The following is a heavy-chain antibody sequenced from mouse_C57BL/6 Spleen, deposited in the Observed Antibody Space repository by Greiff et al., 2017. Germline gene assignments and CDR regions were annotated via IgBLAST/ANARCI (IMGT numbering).Heavy chain of an antibody. Sequence: EVKLQESGAELVRPGASVKLSCTASGFNIKDDYMPWVKQRPEQGLEWIGWIDPENGDTEYASKFQGKATITADTSSNTAYLQLSSLTSEDTAVYYCTTYDYGSSYDAMDYWGQGTSVTVSS. J-gene: IGHJ4*01. CDR2: IDPENGDT. CDR3: TTYDYGSSYDAMDY. CDR1: GFNIKDDY. D-gene: IGHD1-1*01. V-gene: IGHV14-4*01.